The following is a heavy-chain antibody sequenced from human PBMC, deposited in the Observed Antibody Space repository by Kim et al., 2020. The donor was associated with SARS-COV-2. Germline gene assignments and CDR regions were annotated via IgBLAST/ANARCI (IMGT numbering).Heavy chain of an antibody. D-gene: IGHD3-10*01. V-gene: IGHV3-64D*09. CDR3: VKVFAVITVRGCFDS. Sequence: DSVKSRFTSARTTAKNTLSLQMSSLKPEDTAIYYCVKVFAVITVRGCFDSWGQGTLGTVSS. J-gene: IGHJ4*02.